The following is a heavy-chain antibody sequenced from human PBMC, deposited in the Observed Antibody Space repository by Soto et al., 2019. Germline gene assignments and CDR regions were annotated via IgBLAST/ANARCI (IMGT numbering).Heavy chain of an antibody. CDR1: GGSFSGYY. CDR3: AREVLRYFDWLLYYFDY. D-gene: IGHD3-9*01. CDR2: INHSGST. Sequence: SETLSLTCAVYGGSFSGYYWSWIRQPPGKGLEWIGEINHSGSTNYNPSLKSRVTISVDTSKNQFSLKLSSVTAADTAVYYCAREVLRYFDWLLYYFDYWGQGTLVTVSS. J-gene: IGHJ4*02. V-gene: IGHV4-34*01.